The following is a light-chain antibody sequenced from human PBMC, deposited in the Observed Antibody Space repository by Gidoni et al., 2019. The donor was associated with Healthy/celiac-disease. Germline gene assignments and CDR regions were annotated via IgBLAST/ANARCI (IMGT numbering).Light chain of an antibody. V-gene: IGLV2-11*01. CDR2: DVS. CDR3: CSYAGSFHVV. Sequence: QSSLTQPRSVSGSPGQSVTISCTGPSSDVGGYNCVSWYQQHPGKAPKLRIYDVSKRPSGVPDRFSGSKSGNTASLTISGLQAEDEADYYCCSYAGSFHVVFGGGTKLTVL. J-gene: IGLJ2*01. CDR1: SSDVGGYNC.